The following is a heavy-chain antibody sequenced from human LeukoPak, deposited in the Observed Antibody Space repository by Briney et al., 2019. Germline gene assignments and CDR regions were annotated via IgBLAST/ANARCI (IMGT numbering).Heavy chain of an antibody. Sequence: PGGSLRLSCVASGFTVNDNYMNWVRQSPGKGLKWVSVISSGGSTYYADSVTGRFTISRDNSKNTLYLQMNSLRVEDTAVYYCAPEVWELQGASDIWGQGTMVTVSS. J-gene: IGHJ3*02. CDR3: APEVWELQGASDI. CDR2: ISSGGST. D-gene: IGHD1-26*01. V-gene: IGHV3-53*01. CDR1: GFTVNDNY.